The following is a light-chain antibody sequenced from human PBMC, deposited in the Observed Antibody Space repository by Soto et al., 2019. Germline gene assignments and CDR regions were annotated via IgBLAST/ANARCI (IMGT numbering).Light chain of an antibody. CDR1: QAIGNS. J-gene: IGKJ2*01. V-gene: IGKV1-27*01. Sequence: DIQLTQSPSSLSASVGDRVTITCRASQAIGNSFAWYQQKSWKVPELLIFAASTLQSGVPSRFSGSGSGTDFTRTISRLQPEDVAVYYCQKYNTAPFTFGQGTKLKIK. CDR3: QKYNTAPFT. CDR2: AAS.